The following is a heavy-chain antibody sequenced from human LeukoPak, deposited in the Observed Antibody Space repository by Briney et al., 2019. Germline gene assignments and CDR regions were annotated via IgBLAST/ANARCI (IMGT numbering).Heavy chain of an antibody. J-gene: IGHJ4*02. Sequence: GGSLRLSCAASGFTFSDYAMHWVRQAPGKGLEWVSSISSSSSYIYYADSVKGRFTISRDNAKNSLYLQMNSLRAEDTAVYYCARGGGLDYYDRGEGSYWGQGTLVTVSS. CDR2: ISSSSSYI. D-gene: IGHD3-22*01. CDR1: GFTFSDYA. V-gene: IGHV3-21*01. CDR3: ARGGGLDYYDRGEGSY.